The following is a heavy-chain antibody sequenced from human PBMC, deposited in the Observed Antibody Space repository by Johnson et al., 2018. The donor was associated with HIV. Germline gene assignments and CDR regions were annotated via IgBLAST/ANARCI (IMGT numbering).Heavy chain of an antibody. Sequence: VQLVESGGGLVQPGGSLKLSCAASGLTFSDSALHWVRQAPEKGLEWVGRIRSKPYSSATAYADSVNGRFTISRDNAKNYLYLQMNNLRAEDTALYYCARRWELHSNAFDIWGQGTMVTVSS. J-gene: IGHJ3*02. D-gene: IGHD1-26*01. CDR3: ARRWELHSNAFDI. CDR1: GLTFSDSA. CDR2: IRSKPYSSAT. V-gene: IGHV3-73*01.